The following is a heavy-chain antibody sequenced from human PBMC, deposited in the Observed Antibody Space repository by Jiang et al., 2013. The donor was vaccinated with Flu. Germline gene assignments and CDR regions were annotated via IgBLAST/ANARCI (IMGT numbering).Heavy chain of an antibody. CDR1: GFTFSSYA. V-gene: IGHV3-30*01. Sequence: ESGGGVVQPGRSLRLSCAASGFTFSSYAMHWVRQAPGKGLEWVAVISYDGSNKYYADSVKGRFTISRDNSKNTLYLQMNSLRAEDTAVYYCARAEYYYDSSGYYLFDYWGQGTLVTVSS. J-gene: IGHJ4*02. CDR3: ARAEYYYDSSGYYLFDY. D-gene: IGHD3-22*01. CDR2: ISYDGSNK.